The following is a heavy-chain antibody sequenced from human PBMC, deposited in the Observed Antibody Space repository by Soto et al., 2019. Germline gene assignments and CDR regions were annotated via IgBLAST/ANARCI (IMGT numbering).Heavy chain of an antibody. CDR1: GATFSGYA. CDR3: VVMGNVAVSNPRSFDY. J-gene: IGHJ4*02. V-gene: IGHV1-69*18. D-gene: IGHD6-19*01. Sequence: QVQLVQSGAEVKKPGSSVKVSCKASGATFSGYAINWVRQAPGQGLKWLGRIVPIFETLNYAERFQGRVAITADESTTTVYMELTNLTHEDTAVYYCVVMGNVAVSNPRSFDYWGQGTQVTVSS. CDR2: IVPIFETL.